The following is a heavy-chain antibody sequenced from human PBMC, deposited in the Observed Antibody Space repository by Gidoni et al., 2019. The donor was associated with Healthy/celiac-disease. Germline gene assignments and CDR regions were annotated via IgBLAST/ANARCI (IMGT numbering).Heavy chain of an antibody. CDR1: GFTFSSSA. CDR2: ISSNGGST. Sequence: EVQLVESGGGLVQPGGSLRLSCAASGFTFSSSAMHWVRQAPGKGLEYVSAISSNGGSTYYANSVKGRFTISRDNSKNTLYLQMGSLRAEDMAVYYCARAPVYCSSTSCYGAFDIWGQGTMVTVSS. V-gene: IGHV3-64*01. J-gene: IGHJ3*02. CDR3: ARAPVYCSSTSCYGAFDI. D-gene: IGHD2-2*01.